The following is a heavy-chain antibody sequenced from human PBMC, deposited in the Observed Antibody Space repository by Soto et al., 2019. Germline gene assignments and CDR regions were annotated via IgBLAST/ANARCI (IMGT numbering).Heavy chain of an antibody. D-gene: IGHD3-22*01. Sequence: PSETLSLTCAVSGYSISSGDYWGWIRQPPGKGLEWIGSIYHSGSTYYNPSLKSRVTISVNTSKNQFSLKLSSVPAADTAVYYCARVYYDSGAYYYDYFDYWGQGTLVNVSS. V-gene: IGHV4-38-2*01. J-gene: IGHJ4*02. CDR1: GYSISSGDY. CDR2: IYHSGST. CDR3: ARVYYDSGAYYYDYFDY.